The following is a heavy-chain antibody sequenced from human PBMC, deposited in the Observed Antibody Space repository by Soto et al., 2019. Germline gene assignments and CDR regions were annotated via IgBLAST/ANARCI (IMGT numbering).Heavy chain of an antibody. D-gene: IGHD2-15*01. CDR1: GFTFSSYG. CDR3: AKGYSPWYYYYGMDV. Sequence: QVQLVESGGGVVQPGRSLRLSCAASGFTFSSYGMHWVRQAPGRGLEWVAVISYDGSNKYYADSVKGRFTISRDNSKNTLYLQMNSLRAADTAVYYCAKGYSPWYYYYGMDVWGQGTTVTVSS. J-gene: IGHJ6*02. V-gene: IGHV3-30*18. CDR2: ISYDGSNK.